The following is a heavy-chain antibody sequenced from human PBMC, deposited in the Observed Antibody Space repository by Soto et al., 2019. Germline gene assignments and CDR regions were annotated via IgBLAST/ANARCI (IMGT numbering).Heavy chain of an antibody. CDR3: ATGYYDILTGYYSDAFDI. V-gene: IGHV1-24*01. CDR2: FDPEDGET. J-gene: IGHJ3*02. Sequence: ASVKVSCKVSGYTLTELSMHWVRQAPGKGLEWMGGFDPEDGETIYAQKFQGRVTMTEDTSTDTAYMELSGLRSEDTAVYYCATGYYDILTGYYSDAFDIWGQGTMVTVSS. D-gene: IGHD3-9*01. CDR1: GYTLTELS.